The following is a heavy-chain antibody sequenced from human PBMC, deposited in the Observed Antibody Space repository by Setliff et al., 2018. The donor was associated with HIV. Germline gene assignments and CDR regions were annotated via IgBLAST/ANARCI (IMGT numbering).Heavy chain of an antibody. Sequence: SETLSLTCAVSAVSISSGPYYWGWIRQPPGKGLEWIGSVHYSGSTYHNPSLNSRATTSIDTHKNQFSLKLNSVTAADTAVYYCARLSGGMVPNYWGPGTLVTVSS. CDR3: ARLSGGMVPNY. CDR2: VHYSGST. D-gene: IGHD3-10*01. V-gene: IGHV4-39*01. J-gene: IGHJ4*02. CDR1: AVSISSGPYY.